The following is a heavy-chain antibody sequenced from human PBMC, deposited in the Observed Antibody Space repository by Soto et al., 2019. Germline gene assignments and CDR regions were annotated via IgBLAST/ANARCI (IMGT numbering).Heavy chain of an antibody. Sequence: PSETLSLTCTVSGGSISSGGYYWSWIRQHPGKGLEWIGYIYYSGSTYYNPSLKSRVTISVDTSKNQFSLKLSSVTAADTAVYYCARELGSAQGYGSAFDIWGQGTMVTVSS. J-gene: IGHJ3*02. CDR2: IYYSGST. CDR3: ARELGSAQGYGSAFDI. D-gene: IGHD5-12*01. CDR1: GGSISSGGYY. V-gene: IGHV4-31*03.